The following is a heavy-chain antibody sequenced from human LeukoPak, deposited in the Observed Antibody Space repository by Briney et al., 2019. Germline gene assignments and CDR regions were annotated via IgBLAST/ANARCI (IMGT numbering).Heavy chain of an antibody. J-gene: IGHJ4*02. CDR2: ISAYNGNT. CDR3: ARDGSSGYSLPVY. Sequence: GASVKVSCKASGYTFTSYGTTWVRQAPGQALDWIRWISAYNGNTNYAQKLQGRVTMTTDTSTSTAYMELRSLRSDDTAVYYCARDGSSGYSLPVYWGQGTLVTVSS. CDR1: GYTFTSYG. V-gene: IGHV1-18*01. D-gene: IGHD3-22*01.